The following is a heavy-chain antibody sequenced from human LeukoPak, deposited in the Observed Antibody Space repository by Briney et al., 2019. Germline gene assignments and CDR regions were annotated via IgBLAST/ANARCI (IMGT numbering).Heavy chain of an antibody. Sequence: GGSLRLSCAASGFTFSDHYMSWIRQAPGKGLEWVSYISSSGSTIYYADSVKGRFTISRDNAKNSLYLQMNSLRAEDTAVYYCARDNYYDSSGPLGYWGQGTLVTVSS. D-gene: IGHD3-22*01. J-gene: IGHJ4*02. V-gene: IGHV3-11*01. CDR3: ARDNYYDSSGPLGY. CDR1: GFTFSDHY. CDR2: ISSSGSTI.